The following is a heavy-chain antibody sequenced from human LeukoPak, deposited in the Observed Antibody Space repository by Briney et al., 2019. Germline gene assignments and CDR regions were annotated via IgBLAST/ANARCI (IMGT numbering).Heavy chain of an antibody. CDR1: GGSISSDY. J-gene: IGHJ4*02. D-gene: IGHD6-13*01. CDR3: ARRIASSGKGFDY. V-gene: IGHV4-59*01. Sequence: SETLSLTCTVSGGSISSDYWSWIRQAPGKGLEWIGYLSCTGSTNYNPSLKSRVTISVDMSKSQFSLKLSSVTAADTAVYYCARRIASSGKGFDYWGQGTLVTVSS. CDR2: LSCTGST.